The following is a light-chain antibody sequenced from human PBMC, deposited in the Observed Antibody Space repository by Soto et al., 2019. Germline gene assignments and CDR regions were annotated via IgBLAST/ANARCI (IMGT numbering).Light chain of an antibody. CDR2: GNR. CDR1: HSNRGAGYD. J-gene: IGLJ3*02. V-gene: IGLV1-40*01. Sequence: QSVLTQPPSVSGAPGQRVTISCTGNHSNRGAGYDVHWYQQLPGAAPKLVIFGNRNRPSGVPERFSGSKSGTSASLAITGLQAEDEADYYCQAYDYSLTAFVFGGGTKLTVL. CDR3: QAYDYSLTAFV.